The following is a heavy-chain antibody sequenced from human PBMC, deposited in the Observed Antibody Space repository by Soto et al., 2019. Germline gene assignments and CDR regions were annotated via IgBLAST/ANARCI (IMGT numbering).Heavy chain of an antibody. CDR1: GFTFSSYA. CDR3: AKDQTARPRYYFDY. Sequence: GGSLRLSCAASGFTFSSYAMSWVRQAPGKGLEWVSAISGSGGSTYYADSVKGRFTISRENSKNTLYLQMNSLRAEDTAVYYCAKDQTARPRYYFDYWGQGTLVTVSS. V-gene: IGHV3-23*01. J-gene: IGHJ4*02. D-gene: IGHD6-6*01. CDR2: ISGSGGST.